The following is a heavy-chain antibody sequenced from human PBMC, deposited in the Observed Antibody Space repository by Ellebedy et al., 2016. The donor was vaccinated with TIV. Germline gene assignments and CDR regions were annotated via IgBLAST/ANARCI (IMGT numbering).Heavy chain of an antibody. CDR1: GFTVSNNY. Sequence: GGSLRLSCAASGFTVSNNYMSWVRQAPGKGLEWVSAISGSGGSIHYADSVKGRFTISRDNAKNSLYLQMNSLRAEDTALYYCAKAGYCISTSCPGGIDYWGQGTLVTVSS. J-gene: IGHJ4*02. CDR3: AKAGYCISTSCPGGIDY. CDR2: ISGSGGSI. V-gene: IGHV3-23*01. D-gene: IGHD2-2*01.